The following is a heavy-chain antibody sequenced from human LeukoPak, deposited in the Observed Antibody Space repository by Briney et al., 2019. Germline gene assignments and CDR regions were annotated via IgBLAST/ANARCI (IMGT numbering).Heavy chain of an antibody. CDR3: ARDGAAGTLLPDY. CDR1: GFTVSSNY. D-gene: IGHD6-13*01. J-gene: IGHJ4*02. Sequence: PGGSLRLSCVGSGFTVSSNYMNWVRQAPGKGLEWVSSISSSSSYIYYADSVKGRFTISRDNAKNSLYLQMNSLRAEDTAVYYCARDGAAGTLLPDYWGQGTLVTVSS. V-gene: IGHV3-21*01. CDR2: ISSSSSYI.